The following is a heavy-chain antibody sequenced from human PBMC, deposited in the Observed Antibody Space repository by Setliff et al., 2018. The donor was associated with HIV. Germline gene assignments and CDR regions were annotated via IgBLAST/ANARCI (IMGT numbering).Heavy chain of an antibody. CDR2: IYSSGST. V-gene: IGHV4-61*01. D-gene: IGHD4-4*01. CDR1: GYSISSGYY. J-gene: IGHJ6*03. CDR3: ARVTGDYSRYFYYMDV. Sequence: PSETLSLTCTVSGYSISSGYYWNWIRQPPGRGLEWIGFIYSSGSTNYNPSLKSRVTMSVDTSRNQFSLKLSSVTAADTAVYYCARVTGDYSRYFYYMDVWGKGTTVTVSS.